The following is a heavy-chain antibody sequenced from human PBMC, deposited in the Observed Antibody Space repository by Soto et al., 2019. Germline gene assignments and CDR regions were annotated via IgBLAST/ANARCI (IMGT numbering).Heavy chain of an antibody. J-gene: IGHJ4*02. CDR1: GFTVNSNY. Sequence: EVQLVETGGGLIQPGGSLRLSCAASGFTVNSNYMSWVRQAPGKGLEWVSVIYSGGSTYYADSVKGRFTISRDISKNTLYLQMNSLRAEDTAVYYCARVGDGNNFWDYFDYWGQGTLVTVSS. D-gene: IGHD3-3*01. V-gene: IGHV3-53*02. CDR2: IYSGGST. CDR3: ARVGDGNNFWDYFDY.